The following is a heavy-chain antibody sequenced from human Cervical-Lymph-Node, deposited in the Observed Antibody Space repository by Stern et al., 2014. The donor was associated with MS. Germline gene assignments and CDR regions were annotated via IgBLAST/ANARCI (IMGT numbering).Heavy chain of an antibody. Sequence: VQLVESGAEVKKPGSSVKVSCKASGGTFSSYAISWVRQAPGQGLEWMGGLIPIFGTATYAQKFQGRVTITADESTSTAYMELSSLRSEDTAVYYCARGGYCSSTSCYRGANWFDPWGQGTLVTVSS. V-gene: IGHV1-69*01. J-gene: IGHJ5*02. CDR3: ARGGYCSSTSCYRGANWFDP. CDR2: LIPIFGTA. D-gene: IGHD2-2*01. CDR1: GGTFSSYA.